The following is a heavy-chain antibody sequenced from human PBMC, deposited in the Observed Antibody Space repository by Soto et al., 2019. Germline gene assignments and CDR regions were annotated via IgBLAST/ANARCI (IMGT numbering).Heavy chain of an antibody. V-gene: IGHV1-69*13. CDR3: ARVGDDSSGFDAFDI. D-gene: IGHD3-22*01. J-gene: IGHJ3*02. CDR1: GGTFSSYA. Sequence: SVKVSCKASGGTFSSYAISWVRQAPGQGLEWMGGIIPIFGTANYAQKFQGRVTITADESTSTAYMELSSLRSEDTAVYYCARVGDDSSGFDAFDIWGQGTMVTVSS. CDR2: IIPIFGTA.